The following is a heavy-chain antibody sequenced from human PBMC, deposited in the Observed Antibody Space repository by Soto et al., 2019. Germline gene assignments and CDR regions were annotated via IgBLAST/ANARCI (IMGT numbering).Heavy chain of an antibody. D-gene: IGHD5-18*01. Sequence: GGSLRLSCAASGFTFSSYAMSWVRQAPGKGLEWVSAISGSGGSTYYADSVKGRFTISRDNSKNTLYLQMNRLRAEDTAVYYCAKDWNEAMVRFYYYGMDVWGQGTTVTVSS. J-gene: IGHJ6*02. CDR2: ISGSGGST. CDR1: GFTFSSYA. CDR3: AKDWNEAMVRFYYYGMDV. V-gene: IGHV3-23*01.